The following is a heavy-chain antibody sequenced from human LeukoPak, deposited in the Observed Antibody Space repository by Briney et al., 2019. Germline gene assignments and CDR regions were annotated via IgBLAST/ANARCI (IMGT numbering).Heavy chain of an antibody. CDR2: FSSSGGST. V-gene: IGHV3-23*01. J-gene: IGHJ4*02. Sequence: GGSLRLSCAASGFTFSSYAMTWVRQAPGKGLEWVSTFSSSGGSTYYADSVKGRFTISRDSSKNTLFLQMHSLRAEDTAVYYCAKYCSGGNCYSGLYWGQGTLVTVSS. CDR3: AKYCSGGNCYSGLY. CDR1: GFTFSSYA. D-gene: IGHD2-15*01.